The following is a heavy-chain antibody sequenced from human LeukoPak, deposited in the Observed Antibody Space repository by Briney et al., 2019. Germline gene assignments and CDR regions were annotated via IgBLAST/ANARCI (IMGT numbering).Heavy chain of an antibody. CDR1: GFTFSSYG. D-gene: IGHD3-16*01. CDR3: AREASDYVWGSGPGAFDI. CDR2: IRHDGSKK. Sequence: GGSLRLSCGASGFTFSSYGMHWVRQGPGKGLEWVAFIRHDGSKKYHADSVKGRFTISRDNAKNSLYLQMNSLRAEDTALYYCAREASDYVWGSGPGAFDIWGQGTMVTVSS. V-gene: IGHV3-30*02. J-gene: IGHJ3*02.